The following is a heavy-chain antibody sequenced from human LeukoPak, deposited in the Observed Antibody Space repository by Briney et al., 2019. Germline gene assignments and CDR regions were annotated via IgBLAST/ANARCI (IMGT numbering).Heavy chain of an antibody. Sequence: GASVKVSCRASGYTFTGYGIRWVRQAPGQGLEGVGWIRAYCGNKNYAQKLQGRVTMPTDTSTSPAYMELRSLRSDDTAGDDWARGAGTDYWGQRTLVTVPS. CDR1: GYTFTGYG. CDR2: IRAYCGNK. V-gene: IGHV1-18*01. D-gene: IGHD3-10*01. J-gene: IGHJ4*02. CDR3: ARGAGTDY.